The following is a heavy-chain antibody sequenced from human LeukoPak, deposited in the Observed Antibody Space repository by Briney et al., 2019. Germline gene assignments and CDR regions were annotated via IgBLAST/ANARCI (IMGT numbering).Heavy chain of an antibody. D-gene: IGHD6-13*01. CDR1: GFTLSSYS. CDR3: AGGFGSSWYGSEQISHQYYFDY. J-gene: IGHJ4*02. V-gene: IGHV3-21*01. CDR2: ISSSSSYI. Sequence: GGSLRLTCAASGFTLSSYSMNWVRQAPGKGLEWVSSISSSSSYIYYADSVKGRFTISRDNAKNSLYLRMNSLRAEDTAVYYCAGGFGSSWYGSEQISHQYYFDYWGQGTLVTVSS.